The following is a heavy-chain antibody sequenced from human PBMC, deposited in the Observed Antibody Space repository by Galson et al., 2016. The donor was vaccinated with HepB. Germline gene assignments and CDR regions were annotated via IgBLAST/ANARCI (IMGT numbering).Heavy chain of an antibody. CDR3: ARAWIHLYDLDY. V-gene: IGHV3-23*01. Sequence: SLRLSCAASGFTFTSYAMSWVRQAPGKGLEWVSGITGSGAGTYYADSVKGRFTISRDNSKNTLYLQMNSLRAGDTAVYYCARAWIHLYDLDYWGQGALVTVSS. CDR1: GFTFTSYA. D-gene: IGHD5-18*01. CDR2: ITGSGAGT. J-gene: IGHJ4*02.